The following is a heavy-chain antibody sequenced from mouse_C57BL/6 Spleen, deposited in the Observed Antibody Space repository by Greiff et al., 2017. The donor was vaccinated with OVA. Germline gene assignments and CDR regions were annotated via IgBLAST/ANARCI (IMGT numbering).Heavy chain of an antibody. J-gene: IGHJ1*03. D-gene: IGHD2-4*01. Sequence: QVQLQQPGAELVKPGASVKMSCKASGYTFTSYWITWVKQRPGQGLEWIGDIYPGSGSTNYNEKFKSKATLTVDTSSSTAYMQLSSLTSEDAAVYDCAREGLRRGYFDVWGTGTTVTVSS. V-gene: IGHV1-55*01. CDR3: AREGLRRGYFDV. CDR1: GYTFTSYW. CDR2: IYPGSGST.